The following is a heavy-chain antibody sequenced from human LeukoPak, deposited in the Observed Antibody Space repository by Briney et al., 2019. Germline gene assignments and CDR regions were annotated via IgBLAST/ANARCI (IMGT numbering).Heavy chain of an antibody. V-gene: IGHV3-48*03. J-gene: IGHJ4*02. D-gene: IGHD3-10*01. CDR3: AKYGGSGCYFDY. CDR2: ISGSEKTI. CDR1: GFTFSRYE. Sequence: PGGSLRLSCAASGFTFSRYEMSWVRQAPGKGLEWISYISGSEKTIVYADSVKGRFTISRDSARNSLFLQMNSLRVEDTAVYYCAKYGGSGCYFDYWGQGTLVTVSS.